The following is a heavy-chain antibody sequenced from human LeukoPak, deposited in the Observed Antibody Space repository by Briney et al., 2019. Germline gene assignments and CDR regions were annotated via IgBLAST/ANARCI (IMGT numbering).Heavy chain of an antibody. Sequence: ASVKVSCKASGGTFSSYAISWVRQAPGQGLEWMGGITPIFGTANYAQKFQGRVTITADESTSTAYMELSSLRSEDTAVYYCAINRTPVGPTSPFLDYWGRGTLVTVSS. V-gene: IGHV1-69*01. CDR1: GGTFSSYA. CDR2: ITPIFGTA. D-gene: IGHD1-26*01. CDR3: AINRTPVGPTSPFLDY. J-gene: IGHJ4*02.